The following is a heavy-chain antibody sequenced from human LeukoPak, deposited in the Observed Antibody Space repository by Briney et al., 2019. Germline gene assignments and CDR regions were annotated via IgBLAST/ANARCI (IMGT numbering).Heavy chain of an antibody. CDR3: AKDRDSSSSTPFDY. CDR2: ISYDGTTQ. V-gene: IGHV3-30-3*01. J-gene: IGHJ4*02. Sequence: PGGSLRLSCAASGFTFTGYALHWVRQAPGKGLEWVSIISYDGTTQYYADSVKGRFTISRDNSKNTLSLQMNSLRSDDTAVYYCAKDRDSSSSTPFDYWGQGTLVTVSS. CDR1: GFTFTGYA. D-gene: IGHD6-6*01.